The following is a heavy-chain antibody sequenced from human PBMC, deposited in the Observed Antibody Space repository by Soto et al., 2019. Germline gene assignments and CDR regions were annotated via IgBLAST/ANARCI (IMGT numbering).Heavy chain of an antibody. CDR3: ASVPNYYGSGSYYNDY. D-gene: IGHD3-10*01. J-gene: IGHJ4*02. CDR1: GFTFSDHY. V-gene: IGHV3-72*01. Sequence: GGSLRLSCAASGFTFSDHYMDWVRQATGKGLEWVGRTRNKANSYTTEYAASVKGRFTISRDDSKNSLYLQMNSLKTEDTAVYYCASVPNYYGSGSYYNDYWGQGTLVTVSS. CDR2: TRNKANSYTT.